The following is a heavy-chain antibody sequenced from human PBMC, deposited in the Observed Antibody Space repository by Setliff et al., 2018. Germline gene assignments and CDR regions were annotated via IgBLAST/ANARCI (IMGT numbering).Heavy chain of an antibody. CDR1: GYTFNDYG. CDR3: ARLVRYCTRTSCQRTPGAEY. V-gene: IGHV1-18*01. J-gene: IGHJ4*02. D-gene: IGHD2-2*01. CDR2: INNYNTNT. Sequence: ASVKVSCKASGYTFNDYGITWVRQAPGQGLEWMGWINNYNTNTKYAQKLQGRVTMTTDKSTSTAYMEVRSLTSDDTAIYYCARLVRYCTRTSCQRTPGAEYWGQGTLVTVSS.